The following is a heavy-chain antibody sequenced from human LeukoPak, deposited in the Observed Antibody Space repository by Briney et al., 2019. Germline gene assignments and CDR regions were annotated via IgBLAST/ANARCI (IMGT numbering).Heavy chain of an antibody. CDR1: GFTFSTYA. CDR3: AKETGGDWGYFEY. D-gene: IGHD2-21*01. CDR2: VRGDALRT. Sequence: GGSLRLSCAASGFTFSTYAISWVRQAPGKGLEWVSAVRGDALRTYYADSVKGRFTISRDNSKSTVYLQMNSLRADDTALYYCAKETGGDWGYFEYWGQGILVTVSS. V-gene: IGHV3-23*01. J-gene: IGHJ4*02.